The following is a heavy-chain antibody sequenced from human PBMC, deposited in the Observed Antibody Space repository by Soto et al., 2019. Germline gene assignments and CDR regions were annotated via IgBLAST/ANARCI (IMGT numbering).Heavy chain of an antibody. CDR1: GGSIRSSSYY. J-gene: IGHJ4*02. CDR2: IYHSGRT. D-gene: IGHD1-26*01. Sequence: QLQLQESGPGLVKPSETLSLTCTVSGGSIRSSSYYWGWISQPPGKRLEWIGTIYHSGRTYYKPSLKSRVTIPVDTSKNQFSLKLNSVTAAVTAIYYCAREMGGSMDYWGQGTLVSVSS. CDR3: AREMGGSMDY. V-gene: IGHV4-39*01.